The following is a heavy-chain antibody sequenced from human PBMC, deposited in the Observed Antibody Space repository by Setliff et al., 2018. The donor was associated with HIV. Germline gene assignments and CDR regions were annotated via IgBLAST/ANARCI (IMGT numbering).Heavy chain of an antibody. CDR2: MQHSGRT. V-gene: IGHV4-34*01. D-gene: IGHD3-10*01. Sequence: PSETLSLTCAVYGGSFSGYCWSWIRQPPGKGLEWIGEMQHSGRTNYNPSLKGRVTMSVDTSKNQFSLNLSSVTATDTALYYCARGRFHRLHRPYSGSGSLGIQYFDYWGQGTLVTVSS. CDR1: GGSFSGYC. J-gene: IGHJ4*02. CDR3: ARGRFHRLHRPYSGSGSLGIQYFDY.